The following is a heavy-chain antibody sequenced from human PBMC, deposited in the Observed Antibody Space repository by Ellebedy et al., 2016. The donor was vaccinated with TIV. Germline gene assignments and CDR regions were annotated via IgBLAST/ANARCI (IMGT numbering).Heavy chain of an antibody. CDR1: GYTFTSYD. Sequence: ASVKVSCKASGYTFTSYDINWVRQATGQGLEWMGWMNPDSGNTGYAQKFQGRVTMTRNTSISTAYMELSSLRSEDTAVYYCATVGKGYDLDFDYWGQGTLVTVSS. D-gene: IGHD5-12*01. V-gene: IGHV1-8*01. CDR2: MNPDSGNT. CDR3: ATVGKGYDLDFDY. J-gene: IGHJ4*02.